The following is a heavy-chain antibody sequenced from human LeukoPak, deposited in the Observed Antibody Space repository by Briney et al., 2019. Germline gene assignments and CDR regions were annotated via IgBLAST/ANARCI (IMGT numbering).Heavy chain of an antibody. Sequence: KESGPTLVKPTQTLTLTCTFSGFSLSTSGVGVGWIRQPPGKALEWLALIYWNDDKRYSPSLKSRLTITKDTSKNQVVLTMTNMDPVDTATYYCAHRPQGKRSYYYGSGSYHFDCWGQGTLVTVSS. CDR3: AHRPQGKRSYYYGSGSYHFDC. CDR2: IYWNDDK. V-gene: IGHV2-5*01. J-gene: IGHJ4*02. CDR1: GFSLSTSGVG. D-gene: IGHD3-10*01.